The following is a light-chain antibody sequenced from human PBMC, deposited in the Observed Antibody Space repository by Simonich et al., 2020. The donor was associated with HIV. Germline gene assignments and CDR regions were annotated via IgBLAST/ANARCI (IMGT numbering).Light chain of an antibody. V-gene: IGLV2-14*03. CDR3: SSYTSSSTLV. J-gene: IGLJ3*02. CDR2: DVS. CDR1: SGDVGGYNY. Sequence: QSALTQPASVSGSPGQSITISCTGTSGDVGGYNYVSWYQQHPGKAPKLMIYDVSSRPAGVSNRFSGSKSGNTASLTISGLQAEDEADYYCSSYTSSSTLVFGGGTKLTVL.